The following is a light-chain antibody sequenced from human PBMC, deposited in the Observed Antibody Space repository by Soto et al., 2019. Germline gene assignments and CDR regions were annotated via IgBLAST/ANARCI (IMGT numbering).Light chain of an antibody. V-gene: IGKV1-5*03. CDR3: QQYNSLPT. J-gene: IGKJ1*01. CDR1: QSISSW. Sequence: DIQMTQSPSTLSASVGDRDTITCRASQSISSWLAWYQQKPGKAPKLLIYKASSLESGVPSRFSGSGSGTELTLTICSLQPDDFATYYCQQYNSLPTFGQGTKVEIK. CDR2: KAS.